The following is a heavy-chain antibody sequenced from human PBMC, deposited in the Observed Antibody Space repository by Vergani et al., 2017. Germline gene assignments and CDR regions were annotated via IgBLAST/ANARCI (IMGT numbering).Heavy chain of an antibody. J-gene: IGHJ6*02. CDR1: GYTFTSYG. D-gene: IGHD3-10*01. CDR3: TGDLEGHFYGSGSYYCMVV. V-gene: IGHV1-18*01. CDR2: ISAYNGNT. Sequence: QVQLVQSGAEVKKPGASVKVSCKASGYTFTSYGISWVRQAPGQGLEWMGWISAYNGNTNYAQKLQGRVTMTTETYTSTAYMELRSLRSDDTAVYYWTGDLEGHFYGSGSYYCMVVWGQGTTVTVSS.